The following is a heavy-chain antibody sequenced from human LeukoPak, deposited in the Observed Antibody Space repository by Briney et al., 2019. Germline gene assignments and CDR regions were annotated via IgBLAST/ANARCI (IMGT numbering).Heavy chain of an antibody. D-gene: IGHD3-10*01. J-gene: IGHJ4*02. CDR1: GGSVSSSSYH. CDR3: AGAYGDLSR. CDR2: IYYSGST. V-gene: IGHV4-61*01. Sequence: PSETLSLTCTVSGGSVSSSSYHWSWIRQPPWKGLEWIGYIYYSGSTNYNPSLKSRVTISIDTSKNQCYLKLSSVTAADTAVYYCAGAYGDLSRWGQGTLVTVSS.